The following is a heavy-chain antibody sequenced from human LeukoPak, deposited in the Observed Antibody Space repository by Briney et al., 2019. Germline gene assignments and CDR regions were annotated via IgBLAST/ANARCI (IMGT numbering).Heavy chain of an antibody. Sequence: SETLSLTCTVSGGSISSSSSYWGWIRQPPGKGLEWIESIYYSGSTYYNPSLKSRVTISVDTSKNQFSLKLSSVTAADTAVYYCAREPTSNYYDSSGLDWGQGTLVTVSS. V-gene: IGHV4-39*07. CDR1: GGSISSSSSY. CDR2: IYYSGST. CDR3: AREPTSNYYDSSGLD. J-gene: IGHJ4*02. D-gene: IGHD3-22*01.